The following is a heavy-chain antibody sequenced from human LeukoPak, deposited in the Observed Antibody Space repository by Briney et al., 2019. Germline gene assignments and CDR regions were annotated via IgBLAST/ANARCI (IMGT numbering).Heavy chain of an antibody. V-gene: IGHV3-74*01. D-gene: IGHD6-19*01. CDR3: ARAPYSSRWYPHVYYYYGMDV. J-gene: IGHJ6*02. CDR2: INSDGSST. Sequence: GGSLRLSCAASGFTFSSYWMHWVRQAPGKGLVWVSRINSDGSSTSYADSVKGRFTISRDNAKNTLYLQMNSLRAEDTAVYYCARAPYSSRWYPHVYYYYGMDVWGQGTTVTVSS. CDR1: GFTFSSYW.